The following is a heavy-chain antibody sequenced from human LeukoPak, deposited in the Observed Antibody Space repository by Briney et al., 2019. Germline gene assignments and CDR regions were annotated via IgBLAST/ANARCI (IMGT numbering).Heavy chain of an antibody. CDR1: GFTFSSYA. V-gene: IGHV3-23*01. D-gene: IGHD6-19*01. Sequence: PGGSLRLSCAASGFTFSSYAMSWVRQAPGKGLEWVSAISGSGGGTYYADSVKGRFTISRDNSKNTLYLQMNSLRAEDTALYYCARGGFSSGWYLRYYFGYWGQGTLVTVSS. CDR2: ISGSGGGT. J-gene: IGHJ4*02. CDR3: ARGGFSSGWYLRYYFGY.